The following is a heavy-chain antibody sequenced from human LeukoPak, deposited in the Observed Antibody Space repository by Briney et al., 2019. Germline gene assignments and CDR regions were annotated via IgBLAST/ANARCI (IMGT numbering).Heavy chain of an antibody. J-gene: IGHJ4*02. Sequence: GGSLRLSCAASGFTFSRYWMSWVRQAPGKGLEWVASINQDESAKYYVDSVKGRFTISRDNAKNSLYLQMNSLRAEDTAVYYCARGARKGGDYVGFFDYWGQGTLVTVSS. D-gene: IGHD4-17*01. CDR1: GFTFSRYW. V-gene: IGHV3-7*01. CDR2: INQDESAK. CDR3: ARGARKGGDYVGFFDY.